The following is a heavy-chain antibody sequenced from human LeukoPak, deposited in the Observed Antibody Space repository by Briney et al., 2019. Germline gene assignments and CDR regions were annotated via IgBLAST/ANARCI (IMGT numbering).Heavy chain of an antibody. CDR1: GFTFSNYA. V-gene: IGHV3-23*01. D-gene: IGHD6-6*01. Sequence: GWSLRLSCAASGFTFSNYAMSWVRQGPGKGLEWVSVISDSGGGTYYADSVKGRFTISRDNSKNTLYLQMNSLRAEDTAVYYCAEDHSITGRPREYFDYWGQGTLVTVSS. CDR2: ISDSGGGT. CDR3: AEDHSITGRPREYFDY. J-gene: IGHJ4*02.